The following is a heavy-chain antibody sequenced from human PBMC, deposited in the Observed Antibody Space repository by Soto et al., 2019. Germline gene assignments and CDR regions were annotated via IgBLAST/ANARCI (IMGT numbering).Heavy chain of an antibody. CDR2: IYYSGST. CDR1: GYSISIYY. D-gene: IGHD2-2*01. CDR3: ARGELYCSSTSCYGAFDI. Sequence: SDTLSLTCAVSGYSISIYYWSWIRQPPGKGLEWIGYIYYSGSTNYNPSLKSRVTISVDTSKNQFSLKLSSVTAAGTAVYYCARGELYCSSTSCYGAFDIWGQGTMVT. V-gene: IGHV4-59*07. J-gene: IGHJ3*02.